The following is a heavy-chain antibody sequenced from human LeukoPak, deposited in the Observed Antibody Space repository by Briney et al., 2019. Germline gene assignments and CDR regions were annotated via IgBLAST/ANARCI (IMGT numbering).Heavy chain of an antibody. D-gene: IGHD3-22*01. CDR2: IYYSGST. CDR1: GGSIGSYY. V-gene: IGHV4-59*12. J-gene: IGHJ4*02. CDR3: ARGLDRSKTGY. Sequence: SETLSLTCTVSGGSIGSYYWSWIRQPPGKGLEWIGYIYYSGSTNYNPSLKSRVTISVDTSKNQFPLKLTSVTAADTAVYYCARGLDRSKTGYWGQGSLVTVSS.